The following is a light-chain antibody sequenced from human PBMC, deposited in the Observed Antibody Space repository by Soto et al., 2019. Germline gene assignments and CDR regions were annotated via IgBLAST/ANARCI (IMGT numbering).Light chain of an antibody. CDR1: SSNIGTNY. Sequence: QSVLTQPPSASGTPGQRVIISCSGSSSNIGTNYVYWYQQLPRTAPKFLIYRTNQRPSGVPDRFSASKSGTSASLAISGLRSEDEADYYCAAWDDSLSGLVFGTGTKLTVL. CDR2: RTN. CDR3: AAWDDSLSGLV. J-gene: IGLJ1*01. V-gene: IGLV1-47*01.